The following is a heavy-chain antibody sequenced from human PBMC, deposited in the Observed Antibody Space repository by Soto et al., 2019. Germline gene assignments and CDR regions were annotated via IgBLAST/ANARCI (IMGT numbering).Heavy chain of an antibody. V-gene: IGHV1-69*13. J-gene: IGHJ3*01. CDR1: GGTFSSYA. CDR3: ARDYCSGGSCYYSDAFDV. CDR2: IIPIFGTA. Sequence: SVKVSCKASGGTFSSYAISWVRQAPGQGLEWMGGIIPIFGTADYAQKFQGRVTITADESTSTAYMELSSLRSEDTAVYYCARDYCSGGSCYYSDAFDVWGQGTMVTVSS. D-gene: IGHD2-15*01.